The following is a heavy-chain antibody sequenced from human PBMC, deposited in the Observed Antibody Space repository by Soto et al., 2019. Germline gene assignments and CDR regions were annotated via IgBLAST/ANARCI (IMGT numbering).Heavy chain of an antibody. CDR1: GFTFSSYG. CDR2: IWYDGSNK. Sequence: GGCLRLSCSASGFTFSSYGMDWVRQAPGKGLEWVAVIWYDGSNKYYADSVKGRFTISRDNSKNTLYLQMNSLRAEDTAVYYCARGLGYSSGWYNWFDPWGQGTLVTVSS. J-gene: IGHJ5*02. V-gene: IGHV3-33*01. D-gene: IGHD6-19*01. CDR3: ARGLGYSSGWYNWFDP.